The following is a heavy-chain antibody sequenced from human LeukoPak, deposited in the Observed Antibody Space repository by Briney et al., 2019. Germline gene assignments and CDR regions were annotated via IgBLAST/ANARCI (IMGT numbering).Heavy chain of an antibody. V-gene: IGHV4-59*01. CDR3: ARDLRRLGELFP. J-gene: IGHJ5*02. D-gene: IGHD3-16*01. CDR2: IYYSGST. Sequence: SETLSLTCTVSGGSISSYYWSWVRQPPGKGLEWIGYIYYSGSTNHNPSLKSRVTISVDTSKNQFSLKLSSVTAADTAVYYCARDLRRLGELFPWGQGTLVTVSS. CDR1: GGSISSYY.